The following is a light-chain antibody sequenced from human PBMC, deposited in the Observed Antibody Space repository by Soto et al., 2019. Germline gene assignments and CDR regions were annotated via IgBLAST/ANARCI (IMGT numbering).Light chain of an antibody. CDR3: HQVDSFPLT. J-gene: IGKJ4*01. CDR2: TAS. V-gene: IGKV1D-12*01. Sequence: DIQMTQSPSSVSASVGDRITITCRASQDISRWLAWYQQKPGRAPNLLIYTASTLESGVPSRFSGSGSGTDFTLTISNLQPEDFATYYCHQVDSFPLTCGGGTKVEIK. CDR1: QDISRW.